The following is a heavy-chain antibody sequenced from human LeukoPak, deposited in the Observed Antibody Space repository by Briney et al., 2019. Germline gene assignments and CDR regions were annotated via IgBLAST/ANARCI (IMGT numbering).Heavy chain of an antibody. CDR2: IYHSGST. V-gene: IGHV4-30-2*01. J-gene: IGHJ4*02. CDR3: ASANYGSGTPRFDY. D-gene: IGHD3-10*01. CDR1: GGSISSGGYY. Sequence: PSETLSLTCTVSGGSISSGGYYWSWIRQPPGKGLEWIGYIYHSGSTYYNPSLKSRVTISVDRSKNQFSLKLSSVTAADTAVYYCASANYGSGTPRFDYWGQGTLVTVSS.